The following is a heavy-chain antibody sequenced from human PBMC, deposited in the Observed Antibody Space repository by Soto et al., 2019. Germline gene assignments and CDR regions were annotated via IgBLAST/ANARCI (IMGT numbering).Heavy chain of an antibody. CDR1: GYSFRTYW. J-gene: IGHJ4*02. CDR3: ARLQSPSGYYTRGFDY. CDR2: IDPSDSYT. D-gene: IGHD3-3*01. V-gene: IGHV5-10-1*03. Sequence: EVQLVQSGAEVKKPGESLRISCKTSGYSFRTYWITWVRQMPGKGLEWMGRIDPSDSYTNYSPSFQAHVTMSVDKSISTAYLKWCSLKASDTAIYYCARLQSPSGYYTRGFDYWGQGALVTVSS.